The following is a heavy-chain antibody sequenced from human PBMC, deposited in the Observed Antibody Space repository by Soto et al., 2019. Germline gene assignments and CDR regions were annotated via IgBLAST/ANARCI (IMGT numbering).Heavy chain of an antibody. V-gene: IGHV3-23*01. CDR3: AKTSSASERDSPGW. Sequence: GGSLRLSCAASGFTFNNFAMNWVRQVPGKGLEWVAAISGTGGSTFYSDSLGGRFTISRDNSKNILFLQMKSLKAGDTAVYYCAKTSSASERDSPGWWVQGT. CDR2: ISGTGGST. D-gene: IGHD2-21*01. CDR1: GFTFNNFA. J-gene: IGHJ4*02.